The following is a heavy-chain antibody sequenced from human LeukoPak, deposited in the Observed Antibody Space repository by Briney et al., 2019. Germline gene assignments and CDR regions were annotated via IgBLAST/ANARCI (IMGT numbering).Heavy chain of an antibody. CDR3: ARVKDYYYMDV. J-gene: IGHJ6*03. Sequence: SEALSLTCTVFRDSMKSYYWSWLRQPPGKGLEWIGYIYYSGSTNYNPSLKSRVTISVDTSKNQFSLKLSSVTAADTAVYYCARVKDYYYMDVWGKGTTVTVSS. V-gene: IGHV4-59*01. CDR2: IYYSGST. CDR1: RDSMKSYY.